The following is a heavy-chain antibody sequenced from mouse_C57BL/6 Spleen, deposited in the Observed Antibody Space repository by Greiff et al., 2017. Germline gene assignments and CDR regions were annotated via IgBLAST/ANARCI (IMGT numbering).Heavy chain of an antibody. J-gene: IGHJ2*01. V-gene: IGHV5-6*01. CDR2: ISSGGSYT. CDR3: ARQRDGNLRSDY. Sequence: EVQRVESGGDLVKPGGSLKLSCAASGFTFSSYGMSWVRQTPDKRLEWVATISSGGSYTYSPDSVNGRFTISRDNAKNTLYLQMSSLKSEDTAMYYCARQRDGNLRSDYWGQGTTLTVSS. CDR1: GFTFSSYG. D-gene: IGHD2-1*01.